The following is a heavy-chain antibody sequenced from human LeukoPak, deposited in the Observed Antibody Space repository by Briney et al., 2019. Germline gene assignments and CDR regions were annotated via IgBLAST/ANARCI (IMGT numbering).Heavy chain of an antibody. Sequence: GGSLRLSCAASGFTFSSYAMSWVRQAPGKGLEWVSAISGSGGSTYYADSVKGRFTISRDNSKNTLYLQMNSLRAEDTAVYYSAKGLAVSTAPGYWGQGTLVTVSS. CDR1: GFTFSSYA. CDR3: AKGLAVSTAPGY. D-gene: IGHD2/OR15-2a*01. J-gene: IGHJ4*02. V-gene: IGHV3-23*01. CDR2: ISGSGGST.